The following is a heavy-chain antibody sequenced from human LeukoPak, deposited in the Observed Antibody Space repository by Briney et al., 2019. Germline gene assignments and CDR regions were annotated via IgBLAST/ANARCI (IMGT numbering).Heavy chain of an antibody. J-gene: IGHJ4*02. D-gene: IGHD4-17*01. CDR2: IKQDGSEK. V-gene: IGHV3-7*01. CDR3: ARVYGDYVLGY. Sequence: PGGSLRLSCAASGFTFSSYWMSWVRHAPGKGLEGVANIKQDGSEKYYVDSVKGRFTISRDNAKNSLYLQMNSLRAEDTAVYYCARVYGDYVLGYWGQGTLVTVSS. CDR1: GFTFSSYW.